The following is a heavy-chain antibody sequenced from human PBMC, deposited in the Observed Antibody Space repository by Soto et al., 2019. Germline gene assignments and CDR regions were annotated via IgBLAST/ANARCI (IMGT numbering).Heavy chain of an antibody. D-gene: IGHD2-2*02. J-gene: IGHJ4*02. CDR1: W. Sequence: WIGWVRQMPGKGLEWMGIIYPGDSDTRYSPSFQGQVTISADKSISTAYLQWSSLKASDTAMYYCATGGYCSSTSCYNFFDYWGQGTLVTVSS. V-gene: IGHV5-51*01. CDR2: IYPGDSDT. CDR3: ATGGYCSSTSCYNFFDY.